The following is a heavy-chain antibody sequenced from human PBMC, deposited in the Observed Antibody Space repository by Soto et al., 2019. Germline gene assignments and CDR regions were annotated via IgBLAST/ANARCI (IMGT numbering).Heavy chain of an antibody. CDR2: TYYRSRWYN. D-gene: IGHD1-7*01. V-gene: IGHV6-1*01. Sequence: QVQLQESGPGLVKPSQTLSLTCAISGDSVSSNSAGWNWIRLSPSRGLEWLARTYYRSRWYNDYAVSVRSLITVNPDTSKNQFSLQLTSVTPEETAVYYCAGTTSHQWYYMDVWGKGTTVTVSS. J-gene: IGHJ6*03. CDR1: GDSVSSNSAG. CDR3: AGTTSHQWYYMDV.